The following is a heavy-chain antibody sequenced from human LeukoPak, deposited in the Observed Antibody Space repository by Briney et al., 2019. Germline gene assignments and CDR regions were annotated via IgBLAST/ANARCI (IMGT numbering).Heavy chain of an antibody. CDR2: IIPIFGTA. CDR1: GGTFSSYA. V-gene: IGHV1-69*13. CDR3: ARAYYYASSGYYTPLRD. Sequence: SVKVSCKASGGTFSSYAISWVRQAPGQGLEWMGGIIPIFGTANYAQKFQGRVTITADESTSTAYMELSSLRSEDTAAYYCARAYYYASSGYYTPLRDWGQGTLVTVSS. J-gene: IGHJ4*02. D-gene: IGHD3-22*01.